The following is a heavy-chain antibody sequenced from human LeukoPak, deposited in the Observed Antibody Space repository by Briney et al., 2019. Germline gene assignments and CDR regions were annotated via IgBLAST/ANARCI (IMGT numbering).Heavy chain of an antibody. CDR3: ARSFDMDGFDP. V-gene: IGHV1-2*02. J-gene: IGHJ5*02. D-gene: IGHD3-9*01. CDR2: INSDSDFT. CDR1: GYTFTGYY. Sequence: SVSASSTPSGYTFTGYYTNWVPHAPRQGLPPMGWINSDSDFTKYAQKFQGRVTMTRDTSITTVYMDLTRLTSDDTAVYYCARSFDMDGFDPWGQGTLVTVSS.